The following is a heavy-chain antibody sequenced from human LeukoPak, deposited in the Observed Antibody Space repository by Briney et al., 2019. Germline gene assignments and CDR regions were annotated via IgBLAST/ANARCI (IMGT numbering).Heavy chain of an antibody. CDR3: ARWGRAAAGYYYGMDV. Sequence: GGSLRLSCAASGFTFSSYSMNWVRQAPGKGLEWVSYISSVGSTIYYADSVKGRFTISRDNAKNSLYLQMNGLRAEDTAVYYCARWGRAAAGYYYGMDVWGQGTTVTVSS. V-gene: IGHV3-48*04. CDR1: GFTFSSYS. CDR2: ISSVGSTI. J-gene: IGHJ6*02. D-gene: IGHD6-13*01.